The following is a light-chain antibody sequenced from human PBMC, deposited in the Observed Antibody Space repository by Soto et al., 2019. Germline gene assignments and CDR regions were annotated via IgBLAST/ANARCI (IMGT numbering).Light chain of an antibody. Sequence: DIQMTQYPSSLSASVGDRVTITCQARQNINNYLHWYQQKPGRAPKLLIYDASNLEAGVPSRFRGSGSGTEFTFTISRLQTEDISTYYCQQYENLPTCGQGTRLEIK. CDR3: QQYENLPT. V-gene: IGKV1-33*01. CDR1: QNINNY. J-gene: IGKJ5*01. CDR2: DAS.